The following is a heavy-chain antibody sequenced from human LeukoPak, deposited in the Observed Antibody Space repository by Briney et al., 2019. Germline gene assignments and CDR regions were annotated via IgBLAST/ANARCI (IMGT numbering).Heavy chain of an antibody. CDR3: AKARGFLGRLADY. D-gene: IGHD3-3*01. V-gene: IGHV3-23*01. J-gene: IGHJ4*02. CDR2: ISGAGSGT. Sequence: PGGSLRPSCAASGFTFSNYAMSWVRQAPGKGLEWVSGISGAGSGTYYADSVKGRFTISRDNSKSTLYLQMNSLGAEDTAVYYCAKARGFLGRLADYWGQGTLVTVSS. CDR1: GFTFSNYA.